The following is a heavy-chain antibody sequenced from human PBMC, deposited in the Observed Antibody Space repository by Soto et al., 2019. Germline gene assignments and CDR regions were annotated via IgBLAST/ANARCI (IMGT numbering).Heavy chain of an antibody. D-gene: IGHD2-15*01. CDR3: ARERVEYGVSYFYGLDV. V-gene: IGHV3-30*04. Sequence: GGSLRLSCAASGFTFSNYAMHWVRQAPGKGLAWVAVIAYDGANKYYADSVKGRFTISRDNSNTLFLQMNSLRGEDTAVYYCARERVEYGVSYFYGLDVWGQGTTVTVSS. J-gene: IGHJ6*02. CDR2: IAYDGANK. CDR1: GFTFSNYA.